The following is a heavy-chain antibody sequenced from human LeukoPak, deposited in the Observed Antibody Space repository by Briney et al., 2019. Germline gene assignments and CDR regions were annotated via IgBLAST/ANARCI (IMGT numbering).Heavy chain of an antibody. J-gene: IGHJ4*02. CDR3: ARDFPYCSSTSCYARYYDSSADMGY. D-gene: IGHD2-2*01. V-gene: IGHV3-30*03. CDR2: ISYDGSNK. CDR1: GLTFSSYG. Sequence: PGGSLRLSCAASGLTFSSYGMHWVRQAPGKGLEWVAVISYDGSNKYYADSVKGRFTISRDNSKNTLYLQMNSLRAEDTAVYYCARDFPYCSSTSCYARYYDSSADMGYWGQGTLVTVSS.